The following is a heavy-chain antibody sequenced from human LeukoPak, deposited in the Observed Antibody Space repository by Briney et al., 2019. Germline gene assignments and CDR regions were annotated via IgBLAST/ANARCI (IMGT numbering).Heavy chain of an antibody. J-gene: IGHJ4*02. CDR3: ARDLSTVGSGSYSFDY. D-gene: IGHD3-10*01. CDR1: GGTFCSYA. CDR2: IIPIFGTA. V-gene: IGHV1-69*01. Sequence: SVKVSCKASGGTFCSYAISWVRPAPGQGLEWMGGIIPIFGTANSLQKFQGRVTITADESTSTAYMELSSLRSEDTAVYYCARDLSTVGSGSYSFDYWGQGTLVTVSS.